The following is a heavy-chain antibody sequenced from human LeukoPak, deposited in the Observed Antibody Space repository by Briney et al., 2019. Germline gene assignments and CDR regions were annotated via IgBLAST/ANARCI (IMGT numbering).Heavy chain of an antibody. D-gene: IGHD2-2*01. Sequence: ASVKVSCKASGYTFTSYDINWVRQATGQGLEWMGWMNPNNGNTGYSQKFQGRLTMTRNTSINTAYMELSSLRSEDSAVFYCARGYCYRTSCYQNWFDPWGQGTLVTVSS. V-gene: IGHV1-8*01. CDR3: ARGYCYRTSCYQNWFDP. CDR2: MNPNNGNT. J-gene: IGHJ5*02. CDR1: GYTFTSYD.